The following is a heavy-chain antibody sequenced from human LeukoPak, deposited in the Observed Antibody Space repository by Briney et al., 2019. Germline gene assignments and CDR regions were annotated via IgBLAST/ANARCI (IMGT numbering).Heavy chain of an antibody. J-gene: IGHJ3*02. V-gene: IGHV1-69*05. CDR1: GYTFTSYY. D-gene: IGHD5-24*01. CDR2: IIPIFGTA. CDR3: ARERSRDGYNSDAFDI. Sequence: ASVKVSCNASGYTFTSYYMHWVRQAPGQGLEWMGGIIPIFGTANYAQKFQGRVTITTDESTSTAYMELSSLRSEDTAVYYCARERSRDGYNSDAFDIWGQGTMVTVSS.